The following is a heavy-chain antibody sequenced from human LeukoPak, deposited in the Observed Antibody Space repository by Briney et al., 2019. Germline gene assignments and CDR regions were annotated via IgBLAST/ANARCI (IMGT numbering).Heavy chain of an antibody. CDR3: ARARFEAAAIYFDY. V-gene: IGHV3-11*04. Sequence: PGGSLRLSCAASGFTFSDYYMSWIRQAPGKGLEWVSYISSSCSIIYYADSVKGRFTISRDNAKNSLYLQMNSLRAEDTAVYYCARARFEAAAIYFDYWGQGTLVTVSS. J-gene: IGHJ4*02. CDR1: GFTFSDYY. D-gene: IGHD6-13*01. CDR2: ISSSCSII.